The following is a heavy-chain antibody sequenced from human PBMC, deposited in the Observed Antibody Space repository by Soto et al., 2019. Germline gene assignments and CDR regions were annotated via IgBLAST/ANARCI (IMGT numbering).Heavy chain of an antibody. Sequence: GASVKVSCKASGYTFTSYDINWVRQATGQGLEWMGWINPNSGNTGYAQKFQGRVTMTRNTSISTAYMELSSLRSEDTAVYYCARPRFVESNWFDPWGQGTLVTVSS. D-gene: IGHD3-3*01. V-gene: IGHV1-8*01. CDR1: GYTFTSYD. CDR2: INPNSGNT. CDR3: ARPRFVESNWFDP. J-gene: IGHJ5*02.